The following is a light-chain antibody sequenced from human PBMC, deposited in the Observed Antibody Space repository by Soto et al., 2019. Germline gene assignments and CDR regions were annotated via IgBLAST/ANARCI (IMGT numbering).Light chain of an antibody. V-gene: IGLV1-44*01. J-gene: IGLJ1*01. Sequence: QSVLTQPPSASGTPGQRVTISCSGSSSNIGSNTVNWYQQLPGTAPKLLIYSNNQRPSGVPDRFSGSKSGTSASLAISGLKSEDAADYYCAACAVLGTATKVSV. CDR3: AACAV. CDR2: SNN. CDR1: SSNIGSNT.